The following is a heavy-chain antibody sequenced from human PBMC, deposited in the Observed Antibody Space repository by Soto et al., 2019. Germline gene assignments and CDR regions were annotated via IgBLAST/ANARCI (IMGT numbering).Heavy chain of an antibody. CDR3: ARDWNDYGDYVFVY. J-gene: IGHJ4*02. CDR2: IWYDGSNK. Sequence: QVQLVESGGGVVQPGRSLRLSCAASGFTFSSYGMHWVRQAPGKGLEWVAVIWYDGSNKYYADSVKGRFTISRDNSKNTLYLQMNSLRAEDTAVYYCARDWNDYGDYVFVYWGQGTLVTVSS. V-gene: IGHV3-33*01. CDR1: GFTFSSYG. D-gene: IGHD4-17*01.